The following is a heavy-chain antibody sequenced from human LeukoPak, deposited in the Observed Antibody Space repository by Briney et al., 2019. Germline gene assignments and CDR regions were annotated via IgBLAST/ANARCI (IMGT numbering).Heavy chain of an antibody. V-gene: IGHV4-59*01. D-gene: IGHD6-13*01. CDR1: GGSISSYY. J-gene: IGHJ4*02. Sequence: SETLSLTCTVSGGSISSYYWSWIRQPPGKGLEWIGYIYYSGSTNYNPSLKSRVTIPVDTSKNQFSLKLSSVTAADTAVYYCARVGGDSSSWYANFDYWGQGTLVTVSS. CDR2: IYYSGST. CDR3: ARVGGDSSSWYANFDY.